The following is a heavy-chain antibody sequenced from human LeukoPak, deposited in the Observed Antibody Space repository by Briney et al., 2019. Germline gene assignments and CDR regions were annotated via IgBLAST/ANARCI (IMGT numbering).Heavy chain of an antibody. Sequence: GGSLRVSCAASGFTFISYAMSRVRQAPGKELEWVSAISGSGGSTYYADSVKGRFTISRDNSKNTLYLQMNSLRAEDTAVFFFKQETAYDILTGYYIYWGQGTLVTVSS. D-gene: IGHD3-9*01. CDR1: GFTFISYA. J-gene: IGHJ4*02. CDR3: KQETAYDILTGYYIY. CDR2: ISGSGGST. V-gene: IGHV3-23*01.